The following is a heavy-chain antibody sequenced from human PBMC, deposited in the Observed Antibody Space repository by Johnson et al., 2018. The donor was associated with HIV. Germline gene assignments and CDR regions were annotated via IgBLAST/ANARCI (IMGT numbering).Heavy chain of an antibody. V-gene: IGHV3-30*04. CDR2: ITYDGRNK. Sequence: QMLLVESGGGVMQPGKSLRLSCEASGFTFRSYAMPWVRQAPGKGLEWVAVITYDGRNKYYADSVKGRFIIFRDNSKNLTNLQMNGLSDEDTADYYCVRDQGSGWPTNAFDIWGRGTRVTVSS. CDR3: VRDQGSGWPTNAFDI. CDR1: GFTFRSYA. D-gene: IGHD6-19*01. J-gene: IGHJ3*02.